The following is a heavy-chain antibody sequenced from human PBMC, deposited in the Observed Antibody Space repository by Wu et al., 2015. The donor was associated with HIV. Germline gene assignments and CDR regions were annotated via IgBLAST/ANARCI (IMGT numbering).Heavy chain of an antibody. Sequence: QVQVVQSGAEVKKPGASVKVSCKASGYTFTSYTITWVRQAPGQGLEWMGWVNSYNGNTNYVEKLQGRVTMTTDTSTSTAYMELRSLRSDDTAVYYCALRHYDVLTGNSDAFEYLGPRDNGHRLF. V-gene: IGHV1-18*01. D-gene: IGHD3-9*01. CDR3: ALRHYDVLTGNSDAFEY. CDR1: GYTFTSYT. CDR2: VNSYNGNT. J-gene: IGHJ3*02.